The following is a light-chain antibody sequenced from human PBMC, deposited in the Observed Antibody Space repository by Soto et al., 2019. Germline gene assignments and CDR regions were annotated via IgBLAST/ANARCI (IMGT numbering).Light chain of an antibody. CDR2: DVS. V-gene: IGLV2-14*03. CDR1: SGDVGGYDY. J-gene: IGLJ2*01. CDR3: SSYTTSSTL. Sequence: QSALTQPASVSGSPGQSITISCTGTSGDVGGYDYVSWYQQHPGKAPKLMIYDVSNRPSGVSDRFSGSKSGNTASLTISGLRAEDEADYYCSSYTTSSTLFGGGTQLTVL.